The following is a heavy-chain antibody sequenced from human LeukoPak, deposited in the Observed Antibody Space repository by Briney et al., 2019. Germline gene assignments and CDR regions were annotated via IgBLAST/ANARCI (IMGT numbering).Heavy chain of an antibody. V-gene: IGHV3-66*01. Sequence: GGSLRLSCAASGLTVSSNYMSWVRQAPGKGLEWVSVIYSGGSTYYADSVKGRFTISRDNSKNTLYLQMNSLRAEDTAVYYCARSGITGTTGDYWGQGTLVTVSS. J-gene: IGHJ4*02. D-gene: IGHD1-7*01. CDR3: ARSGITGTTGDY. CDR1: GLTVSSNY. CDR2: IYSGGST.